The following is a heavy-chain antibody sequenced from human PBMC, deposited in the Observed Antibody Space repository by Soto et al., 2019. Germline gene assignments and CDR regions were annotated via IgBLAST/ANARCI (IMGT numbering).Heavy chain of an antibody. J-gene: IGHJ6*02. V-gene: IGHV1-69*12. D-gene: IGHD5-12*01. CDR2: IMPIFRTP. CDR3: ARDNDRLQLGGNYYYIVDV. Sequence: QVQLVQSGAEVKKPGSSLKVSCKASGGTFSSYAISWLRQAPGQGLEWMGGIMPIFRTPDYAQKFQGRVTNTADEYTSTCYMELSSLRSDDTGVYYCARDNDRLQLGGNYYYIVDVGGQGTTVTVS. CDR1: GGTFSSYA.